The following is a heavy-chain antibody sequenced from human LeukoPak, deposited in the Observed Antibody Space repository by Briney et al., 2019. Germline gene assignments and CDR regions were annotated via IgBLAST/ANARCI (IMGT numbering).Heavy chain of an antibody. V-gene: IGHV3-9*03. J-gene: IGHJ4*02. Sequence: GGSLRLSCAAPGSTFDDYAMHTVRQAPGESLEWVSGISWNSGSIGYADSVKGRFTISRDNAKNSLYLQMNSLRAEDMALYYCAKGPTLYHYFDYWGQGTLVTVSS. D-gene: IGHD3-16*01. CDR3: AKGPTLYHYFDY. CDR1: GSTFDDYA. CDR2: ISWNSGSI.